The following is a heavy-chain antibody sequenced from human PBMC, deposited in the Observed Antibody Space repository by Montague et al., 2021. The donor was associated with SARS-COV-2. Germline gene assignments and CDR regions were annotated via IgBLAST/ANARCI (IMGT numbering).Heavy chain of an antibody. Sequence: SETLSLTCAVSGGSISSSNWWSWVRQPPGKGLEWIGEIYHSGNTNYNPSLKSRVSISVDKSKNQFSLKLSSVTAADTAVYYCASRYCSGGSCFNFDCWGQGTLVTVSS. D-gene: IGHD2-15*01. CDR3: ASRYCSGGSCFNFDC. CDR2: IYHSGNT. CDR1: GGSISSSNW. V-gene: IGHV4-4*02. J-gene: IGHJ4*02.